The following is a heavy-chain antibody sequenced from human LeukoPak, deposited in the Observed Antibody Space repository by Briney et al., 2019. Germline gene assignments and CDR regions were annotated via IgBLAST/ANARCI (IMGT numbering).Heavy chain of an antibody. D-gene: IGHD2-15*01. CDR1: GYTFTGCY. Sequence: GASVKVSCKASGYTFTGCYMYWVRQAPGQGLQWMGWINPNSGGTNYAQKFQGRVTMTRDTSISTAYMELSRLRSDDTAVYYCARVLGGYPTAFEIWGEGTMVTVSS. CDR3: ARVLGGYPTAFEI. V-gene: IGHV1-2*02. J-gene: IGHJ3*02. CDR2: INPNSGGT.